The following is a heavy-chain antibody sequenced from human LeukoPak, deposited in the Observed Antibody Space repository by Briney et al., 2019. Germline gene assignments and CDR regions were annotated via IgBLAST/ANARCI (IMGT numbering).Heavy chain of an antibody. CDR2: FSTSGST. CDR3: ARATDYPWYFDY. Sequence: SETLSLTCSVSGDSISYFYWSWIRQAAGKGLEWIGRFSTSGSTDYNASLKSRVTMSVDTSKNQFSLKLNSVTAADTAVYYCARATDYPWYFDYWGQGTLVTVSS. D-gene: IGHD4-11*01. CDR1: GDSISYFY. V-gene: IGHV4-4*07. J-gene: IGHJ4*02.